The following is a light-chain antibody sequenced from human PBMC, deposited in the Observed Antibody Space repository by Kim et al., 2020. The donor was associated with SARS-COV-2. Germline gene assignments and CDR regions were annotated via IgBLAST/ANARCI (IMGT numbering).Light chain of an antibody. Sequence: SASVGDRVTITCRASQSISRYLHWYQQKPGKAPKLLIYATSSLQSGVPSRFSGSGSGTDFTLTISSLQPEDFATYYCQQTYSTPYTFGQGTKLEIK. CDR2: ATS. CDR1: QSISRY. CDR3: QQTYSTPYT. J-gene: IGKJ2*01. V-gene: IGKV1-39*01.